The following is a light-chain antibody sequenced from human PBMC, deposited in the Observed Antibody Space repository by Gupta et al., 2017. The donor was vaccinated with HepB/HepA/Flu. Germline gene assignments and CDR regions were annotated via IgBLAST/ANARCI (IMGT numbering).Light chain of an antibody. V-gene: IGKV1-33*01. J-gene: IGKJ4*01. CDR2: DAS. CDR1: QDISNY. CDR3: QQYYKLPLT. Sequence: DLQMTQSPSSLSASVGDRVTITCQASQDISNYLNWYQQKPGKAPKLLSYDASNLETGVPSRFSGSGSGTDFTFTSSSLQPEDIATYYCQQYYKLPLTCGGGTRREMK.